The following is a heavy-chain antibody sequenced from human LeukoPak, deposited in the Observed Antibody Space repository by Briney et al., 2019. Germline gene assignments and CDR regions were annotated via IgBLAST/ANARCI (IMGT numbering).Heavy chain of an antibody. CDR3: ARDFYDSSGYYQVNY. V-gene: IGHV3-30*03. D-gene: IGHD3-22*01. CDR2: ISYDGSNK. CDR1: GFTFSPYW. Sequence: GGSLRLSCAASGFTFSPYWMHWVRQAPGKGLEWVAVISYDGSNKDFADSLKGRFTISRDNSKSTLYLQMNSLRAEDTAVYYCARDFYDSSGYYQVNYWGQGTLVTVSS. J-gene: IGHJ4*02.